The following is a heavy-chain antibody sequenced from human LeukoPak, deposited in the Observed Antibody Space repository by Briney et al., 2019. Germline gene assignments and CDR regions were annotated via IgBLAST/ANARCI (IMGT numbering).Heavy chain of an antibody. V-gene: IGHV1-46*01. CDR3: ARCKWELQDY. CDR2: IYPRDGST. CDR1: GYSFTSNY. D-gene: IGHD1-26*01. Sequence: ASVKVSCKASGYSFTSNYIHWVRQAPGQGLEWMGMIYPRDGSTSYAQKFQGRVTVTRDTSTSTVHMELSGLRSDDTAVYYCARCKWELQDYWGQGTLVTVSS. J-gene: IGHJ4*02.